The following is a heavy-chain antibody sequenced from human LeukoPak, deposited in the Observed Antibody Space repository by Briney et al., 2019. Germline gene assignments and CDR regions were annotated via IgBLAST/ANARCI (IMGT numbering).Heavy chain of an antibody. CDR1: GFTFSSYA. Sequence: PGGSLRLSCAASGFTFSSYAMHWVRQAPGKGLEWVAVISYDGSNKYYADSVKGRFTISRDNSKNTLNLQMNSLRAEDTAVYYCARDGYLGVSPDYYDSSGPPFDYWGQGTLVTVSS. V-gene: IGHV3-30-3*01. J-gene: IGHJ4*02. D-gene: IGHD3-22*01. CDR3: ARDGYLGVSPDYYDSSGPPFDY. CDR2: ISYDGSNK.